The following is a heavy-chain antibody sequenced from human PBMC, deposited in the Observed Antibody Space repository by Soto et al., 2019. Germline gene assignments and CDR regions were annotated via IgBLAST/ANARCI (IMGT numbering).Heavy chain of an antibody. CDR3: ARGSLKFDF. Sequence: SETLSLTCSVSGGSLSYYYWSWIRQPAGRGLEWIGRIFDSVITNYSPSLRSRITMSVDTSKNQFSLKLSSVTAADTAVYYCARGSLKFDFWGLGTPVTFSS. CDR1: GGSLSYYY. V-gene: IGHV4-4*07. D-gene: IGHD3-10*01. J-gene: IGHJ4*02. CDR2: IFDSVIT.